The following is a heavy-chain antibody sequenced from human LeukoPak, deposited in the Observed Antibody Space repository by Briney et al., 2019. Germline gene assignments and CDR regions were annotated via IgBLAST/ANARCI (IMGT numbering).Heavy chain of an antibody. Sequence: GGSLRLSCAAAGFTFSDYYMSWIRQAPGKGLEWVSYISSSSSYTNYADSVKGRFTISRDNAKNSLYLQMNSLRAEDTAVYYCARVIGGIRYFDWYNWFDPWGQGTLVTVSS. CDR3: ARVIGGIRYFDWYNWFDP. J-gene: IGHJ5*02. CDR1: GFTFSDYY. CDR2: ISSSSSYT. D-gene: IGHD3-9*01. V-gene: IGHV3-11*05.